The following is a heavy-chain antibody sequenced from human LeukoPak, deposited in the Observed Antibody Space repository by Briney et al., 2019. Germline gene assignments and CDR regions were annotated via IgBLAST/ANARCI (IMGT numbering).Heavy chain of an antibody. CDR3: ARRGGHSWDVGNWFDP. Sequence: SETLSLTCSVSGESIRSTTFWGWIRQSPGMGLEWIASTSHAGIPYYNPSLSSRVTVSADSSKNQFSLRLSSVAAADAAVYYCARRGGHSWDVGNWFDPWGQGTPVTVSS. V-gene: IGHV4-39*01. D-gene: IGHD6-13*01. J-gene: IGHJ5*02. CDR2: TSHAGIP. CDR1: GESIRSTTF.